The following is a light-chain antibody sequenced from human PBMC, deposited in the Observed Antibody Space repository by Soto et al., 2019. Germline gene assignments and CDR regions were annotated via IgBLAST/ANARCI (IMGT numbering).Light chain of an antibody. V-gene: IGKV1-39*01. J-gene: IGKJ2*01. CDR2: AAS. CDR1: QGISRY. CDR3: QETFPTPYT. Sequence: DIQMTQSPSSLSASVGDRVTITCRASQGISRYLNWYQQKPGKAPKVLIYAASNLESGFPSRFSGSGSVTAFSLTISTLQAGDFATYFCQETFPTPYTFGQGTKVDI.